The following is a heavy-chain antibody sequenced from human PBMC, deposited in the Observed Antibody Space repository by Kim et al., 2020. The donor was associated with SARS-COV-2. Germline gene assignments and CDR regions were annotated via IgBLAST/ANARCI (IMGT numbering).Heavy chain of an antibody. CDR3: ARDERDSSGWANWFDP. V-gene: IGHV4-59*13. CDR1: GGSISSYY. D-gene: IGHD6-19*01. J-gene: IGHJ5*02. Sequence: SETLSLTCTVSGGSISSYYWSWIRQPPGKGLEWSGYINYSGSTNYNPSLKSRVTISVDTSKNQFSLKLSSVTAADTAVYYCARDERDSSGWANWFDPWGQGTLGTVSS. CDR2: INYSGST.